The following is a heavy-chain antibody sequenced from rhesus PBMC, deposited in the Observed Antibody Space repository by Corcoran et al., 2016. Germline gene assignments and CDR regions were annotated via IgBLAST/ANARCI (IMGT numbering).Heavy chain of an antibody. J-gene: IGHJ4*01. V-gene: IGHV2-174*01. CDR1: GFSISTSGMG. Sequence: QVTLKESGPALVKPTQTLTLTCTFSGFSISTSGMGVGWIRQPPGKALEWLALIYWDDDKYYSTSLKSMLTIAKDTSKNQVVLTMTNMDPVDTATYYCARRRGWSDYSYFDYWGQGVLVTVSS. CDR3: ARRRGWSDYSYFDY. D-gene: IGHD3-22*01. CDR2: IYWDDDK.